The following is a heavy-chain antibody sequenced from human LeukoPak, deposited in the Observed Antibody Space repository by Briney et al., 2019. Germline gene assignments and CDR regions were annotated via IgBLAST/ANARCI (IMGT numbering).Heavy chain of an antibody. Sequence: GGFLRLSCAASGFTFSSYGMHWVRQAPGKGLEWVAFIRYDGSNKYYADSVKGRFTISRDNSKNTLYLQMNSLRAEDTAVYYCATEPTIAAALDAFDIWGQGTMVTVSS. V-gene: IGHV3-30*02. CDR3: ATEPTIAAALDAFDI. D-gene: IGHD6-13*01. CDR1: GFTFSSYG. CDR2: IRYDGSNK. J-gene: IGHJ3*02.